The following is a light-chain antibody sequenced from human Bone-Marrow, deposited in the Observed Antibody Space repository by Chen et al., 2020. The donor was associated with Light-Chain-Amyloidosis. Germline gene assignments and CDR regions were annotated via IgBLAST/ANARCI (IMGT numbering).Light chain of an antibody. V-gene: IGLV3-21*02. CDR1: NIGSTS. CDR3: QVWDRSSDRPV. Sequence: SYVLTQPSSVSAAPGQTATTACGGNNIGSTSVHWYQQTPGQAPLLVVYDDSDRPSGIPERLAGSNSGNTATLTSSRVEAGDEADYYCQVWDRSSDRPVFGGGTKLTVL. CDR2: DDS. J-gene: IGLJ3*02.